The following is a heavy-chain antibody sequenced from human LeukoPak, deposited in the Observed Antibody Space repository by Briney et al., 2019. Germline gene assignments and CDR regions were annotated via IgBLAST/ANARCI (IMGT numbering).Heavy chain of an antibody. CDR2: ISYDGSNK. CDR3: AKERGYSYGPLDY. CDR1: GFTFSSYG. J-gene: IGHJ4*02. V-gene: IGHV3-30*18. Sequence: GRSLRLSCAASGFTFSSYGMRWVRQAPGKGLEWVAVISYDGSNKYYADSVKGRFTISRDNSKNTLYLQMNSLRAEDTAVYYRAKERGYSYGPLDYWGQGTLVTVSS. D-gene: IGHD5-18*01.